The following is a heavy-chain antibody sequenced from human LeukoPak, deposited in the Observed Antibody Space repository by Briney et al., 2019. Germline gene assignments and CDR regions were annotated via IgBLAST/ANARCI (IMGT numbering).Heavy chain of an antibody. J-gene: IGHJ4*02. V-gene: IGHV3-30*02. CDR1: GFTFSSYG. Sequence: GGSLRLSCAASGFTFSSYGMHWVRQAPGKGLEWVAFIRHDGSNKYYADSVKGRFTISRDNSKNTLYLQMNSLRAEDTAVYYCAKALRRGNYYDSSGYYPFDYWGQGTLVTVSS. CDR2: IRHDGSNK. CDR3: AKALRRGNYYDSSGYYPFDY. D-gene: IGHD3-22*01.